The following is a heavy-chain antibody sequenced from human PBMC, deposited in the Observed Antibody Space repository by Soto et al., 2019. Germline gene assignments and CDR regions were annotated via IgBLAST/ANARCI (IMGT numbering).Heavy chain of an antibody. J-gene: IGHJ4*02. CDR2: IYYSGST. Sequence: LSLTCTVSGGSISSSSYYWGWIRQPPGKGLEWIGSIYYSGSTYYNPSLKSRVTISVDTSKNQFSLKLSSVTAADTAVYYCASWPYYYDSSGPSFDYWGQGTLVTVSS. CDR3: ASWPYYYDSSGPSFDY. CDR1: GGSISSSSYY. V-gene: IGHV4-39*01. D-gene: IGHD3-22*01.